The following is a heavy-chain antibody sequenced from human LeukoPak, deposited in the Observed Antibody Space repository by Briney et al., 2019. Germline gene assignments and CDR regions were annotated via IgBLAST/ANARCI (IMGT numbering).Heavy chain of an antibody. D-gene: IGHD3-22*01. V-gene: IGHV3-64D*06. J-gene: IGHJ4*02. CDR1: GFTFSSYY. CDR2: ISSNGGST. Sequence: GGSLRLSCSASGFTFSSYYMHWVRQAPGKGLEYVSAISSNGGSTYYADSVKGRFTISRDNSKNTLYLQMSSLRAEDTAVYYCVKDTRRGYDSSGYYWDYWGQGTLVTVSS. CDR3: VKDTRRGYDSSGYYWDY.